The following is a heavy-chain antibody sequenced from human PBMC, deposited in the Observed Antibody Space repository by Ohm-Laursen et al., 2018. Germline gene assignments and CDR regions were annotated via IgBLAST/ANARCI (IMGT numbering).Heavy chain of an antibody. D-gene: IGHD3-9*01. V-gene: IGHV3-74*01. J-gene: IGHJ1*01. CDR3: AKERDVSTGYALQH. CDR2: VNGDGRRT. CDR1: GFTFSRYW. Sequence: SLRLSCAASGFTFSRYWMHWIRQAPGKGLVWVARVNGDGRRTAYADYVRGRFIISRDNAKNTLYVELNSLRAEDTAVYYCAKERDVSTGYALQHWGQGTLVTVSS.